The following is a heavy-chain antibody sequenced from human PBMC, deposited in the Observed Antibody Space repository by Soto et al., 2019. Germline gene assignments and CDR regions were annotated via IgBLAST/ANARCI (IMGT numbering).Heavy chain of an antibody. V-gene: IGHV3-30*18. CDR2: ISYDGSNK. D-gene: IGHD3-16*01. Sequence: QVQLVESGGGVVQPGRSLRLSCAASGFTFSYYGMHWVRQAPGKGLEWVAAISYDGSNKYYGDSVKGRFTISRDNSKNTLFLRMNSLGGEDTAVYYCAKDGVSGMDVWGQGTTVTVSS. CDR1: GFTFSYYG. J-gene: IGHJ6*02. CDR3: AKDGVSGMDV.